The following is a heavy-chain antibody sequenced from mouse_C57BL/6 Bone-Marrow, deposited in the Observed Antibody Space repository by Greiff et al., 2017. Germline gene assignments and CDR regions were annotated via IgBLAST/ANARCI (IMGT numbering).Heavy chain of an antibody. CDR1: GYTFTDYY. CDR2: IYPGSGNT. V-gene: IGHV1-76*01. CDR3: ARGRAMDY. J-gene: IGHJ4*01. Sequence: QVQLQQPGAELVRPGASVKLSCKASGYTFTDYYINWVKQRPGQGLEWIARIYPGSGNTYYNEKFKGKATLTAEKSSSTAYMQLSSLTSEDSAVYFCARGRAMDYWGQGTSVTVSS.